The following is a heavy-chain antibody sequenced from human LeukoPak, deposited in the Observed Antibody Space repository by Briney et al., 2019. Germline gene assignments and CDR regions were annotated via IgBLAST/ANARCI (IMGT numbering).Heavy chain of an antibody. CDR1: GFTFSAYG. CDR2: ISYDGSNK. J-gene: IGHJ6*03. CDR3: ARAHLSSSSTDYMDV. D-gene: IGHD6-6*01. Sequence: GRSLRLSCAASGFTFSAYGMHWVRQAPGKGLEWVAVISYDGSNKYYADSVKGRFTISRDNSKNTVYLQMNSLIGEDTSVYYCARAHLSSSSTDYMDVWGKGTTVTVSS. V-gene: IGHV3-30*03.